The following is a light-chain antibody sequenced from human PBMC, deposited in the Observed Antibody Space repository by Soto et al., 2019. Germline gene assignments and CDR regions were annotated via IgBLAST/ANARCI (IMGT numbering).Light chain of an antibody. Sequence: QSALTQPASVSGSPGQSITISCTGTSSEVGGYNYVSWYQQHPGKAPKLMIYEVSNRPSGVSNRFSGSKSGNTASLTISGLQAEDEADYYCSSYTSSSTLYVFGTGTHLTVL. CDR2: EVS. V-gene: IGLV2-14*01. CDR3: SSYTSSSTLYV. J-gene: IGLJ1*01. CDR1: SSEVGGYNY.